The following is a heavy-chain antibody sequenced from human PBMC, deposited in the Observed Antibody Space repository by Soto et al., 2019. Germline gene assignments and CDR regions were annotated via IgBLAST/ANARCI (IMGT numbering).Heavy chain of an antibody. D-gene: IGHD6-19*01. CDR3: ARAGYTSVFIS. CDR1: GFTFSSYW. J-gene: IGHJ5*02. V-gene: IGHV3-74*01. CDR2: INSDGSST. Sequence: EVQLVESGGGLVQPGGSLRLSCAASGFTFSSYWMHWVRQAPGKGLVWVSHINSDGSSTSYADSVKGRFTISRDNSKNKLYLQMNSLRADDTAVYYCARAGYTSVFISWGQGTLVTVS.